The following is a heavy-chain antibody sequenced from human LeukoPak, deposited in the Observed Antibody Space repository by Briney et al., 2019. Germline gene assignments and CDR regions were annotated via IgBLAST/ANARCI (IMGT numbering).Heavy chain of an antibody. CDR2: IYPGDSDT. CDR1: GYSFPTYW. Sequence: GESLKISCKASGYSFPTYWIGWVRQMPGKGLEWMGVIYPGDSDTTYSPSFQGQVTFSADESISTAYLQWSSLKASDTAMYYCARGERGNWGLYYFDYWGQGTLVTVSS. CDR3: ARGERGNWGLYYFDY. D-gene: IGHD7-27*01. J-gene: IGHJ4*02. V-gene: IGHV5-51*01.